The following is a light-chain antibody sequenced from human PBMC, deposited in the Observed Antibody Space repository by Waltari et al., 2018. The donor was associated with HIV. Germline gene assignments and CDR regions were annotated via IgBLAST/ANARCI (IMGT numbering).Light chain of an antibody. V-gene: IGKV2-30*01. CDR3: MQGTHWPSYT. Sequence: DVVMTQSPLSLPVTLGQPASLSCRSSQSLVYSDGNTYLSWFQQRPGQSPRRLIYKVSNRDSGVPDRFSGGGSDTDFTLKISRVEAEDVGVYYCMQGTHWPSYTFGQGTKLEIK. CDR2: KVS. CDR1: QSLVYSDGNTY. J-gene: IGKJ2*01.